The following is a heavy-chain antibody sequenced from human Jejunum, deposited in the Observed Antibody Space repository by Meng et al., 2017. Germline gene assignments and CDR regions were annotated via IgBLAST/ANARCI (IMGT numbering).Heavy chain of an antibody. Sequence: GRSLRLSCAASGSTSSSYAMHWVRQVPGKVLEWVAVISYDGSNKYYADSVKGRFTISRDSSKNTLYLRMNSLRAEDTAVYYCARDWYSYGYGRLDYWGQGTLVTVSS. CDR3: ARDWYSYGYGRLDY. CDR2: ISYDGSNK. V-gene: IGHV3-30*04. J-gene: IGHJ4*02. CDR1: GSTSSSYA. D-gene: IGHD5-18*01.